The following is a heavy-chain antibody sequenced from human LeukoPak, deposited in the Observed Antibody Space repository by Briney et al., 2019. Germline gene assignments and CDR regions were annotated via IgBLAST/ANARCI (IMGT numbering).Heavy chain of an antibody. CDR1: GGSLSSSSYY. Sequence: SETLSLTCTVSGGSLSSSSYYWGWIRQPPGTGLEWLGSIYYSGSTYYNPSLKSRVTISVYTSKNQFSLRLSSVTAADTTVYYCARHSSFLFDPWGRGTLVTVSS. CDR3: ARHSSFLFDP. V-gene: IGHV4-39*01. D-gene: IGHD2-2*01. J-gene: IGHJ5*02. CDR2: IYYSGST.